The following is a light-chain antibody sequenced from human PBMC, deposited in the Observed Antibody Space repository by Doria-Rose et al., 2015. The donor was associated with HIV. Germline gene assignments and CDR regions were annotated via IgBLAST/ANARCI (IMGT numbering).Light chain of an antibody. CDR3: HQYGTSWT. CDR2: DGS. CDR1: QSLSSTY. Sequence: TQSPGTLSLSPGERATLSCRASQSLSSTYLAWYQQKPGQAPSLLIYDGSTRATGIPDRFSASESGTDFTLTVNRLEPEDFALYYCHQYGTSWTFGQGTKVEI. J-gene: IGKJ1*01. V-gene: IGKV3-20*01.